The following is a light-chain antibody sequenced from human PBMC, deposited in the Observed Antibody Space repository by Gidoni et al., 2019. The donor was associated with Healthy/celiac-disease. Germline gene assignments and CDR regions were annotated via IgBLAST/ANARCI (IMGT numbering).Light chain of an antibody. CDR1: QSISSY. CDR3: QQSYSTPPLT. CDR2: AAS. J-gene: IGKJ4*01. Sequence: DIQMTQSPSSLSASVGDRVTITCRASQSISSYLNWYQQKPGKAPKLLIYAASSLQSGVPSRFSSSGSGTDFTLTISSLQPEDFATYDCQQSYSTPPLTFXGXTRVEIK. V-gene: IGKV1-39*01.